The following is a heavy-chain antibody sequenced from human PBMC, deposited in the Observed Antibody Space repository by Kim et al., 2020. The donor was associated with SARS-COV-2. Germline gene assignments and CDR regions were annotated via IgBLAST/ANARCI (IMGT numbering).Heavy chain of an antibody. J-gene: IGHJ2*01. CDR3: ARGSYCAGDCYFFWYFDL. D-gene: IGHD2-21*02. CDR2: ISYDGSNK. CDR1: GFTFSRYD. V-gene: IGHV3-30-3*01. Sequence: GGSLRLSCAASGFTFSRYDMHWVRQAPGKGLEWVAVISYDGSNKYYADSVKGRFTISRDNSKNTLYLQMNSLRAEDTAVYYCARGSYCAGDCYFFWYFDLWGRGTLVTVSS.